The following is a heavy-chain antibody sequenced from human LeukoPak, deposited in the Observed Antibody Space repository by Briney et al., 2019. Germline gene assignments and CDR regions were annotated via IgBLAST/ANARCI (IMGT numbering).Heavy chain of an antibody. CDR1: GFTFSSYG. J-gene: IGHJ4*02. Sequence: GGSLRLSCAASGFTFSSYGMHWVRQAPGKGLEWVAVISYDGSNKYYADSVKGRFTISRDNSKNTLYLQMNSLRAEDTAVYYCAKGQYDYGDYSFDYWGQGTLVTVSS. CDR2: ISYDGSNK. V-gene: IGHV3-30*18. CDR3: AKGQYDYGDYSFDY. D-gene: IGHD4-17*01.